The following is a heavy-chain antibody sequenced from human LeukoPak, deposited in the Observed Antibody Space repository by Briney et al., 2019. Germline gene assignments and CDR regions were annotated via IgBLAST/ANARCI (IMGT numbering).Heavy chain of an antibody. CDR3: ASYIVVVPAALDWFDP. V-gene: IGHV1-2*02. J-gene: IGHJ5*02. CDR1: GYTFTGYY. D-gene: IGHD2-2*01. Sequence: ASVTVSCKASGYTFTGYYMHWVRQAPGQGLEWMGWINPNSGGTNYAQKFQGRVTMTRDTSISTAYMELSRLRSDDTAVYYCASYIVVVPAALDWFDPWGQGTLVTVSS. CDR2: INPNSGGT.